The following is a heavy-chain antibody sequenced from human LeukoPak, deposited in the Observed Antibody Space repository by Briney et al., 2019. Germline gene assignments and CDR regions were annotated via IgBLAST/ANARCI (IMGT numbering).Heavy chain of an antibody. Sequence: GGSLRLSCAASGFTFSSYIVTWVRQAPGKGLEWVSSISGSGSTTYFADSVKGRFTISRDNSKNTLYLQMSSLRAEDTAIYYRAKDSTVSGSYYGMDIWGQGTTVTVSS. CDR3: AKDSTVSGSYYGMDI. D-gene: IGHD3-22*01. CDR2: ISGSGSTT. J-gene: IGHJ6*02. CDR1: GFTFSSYI. V-gene: IGHV3-23*01.